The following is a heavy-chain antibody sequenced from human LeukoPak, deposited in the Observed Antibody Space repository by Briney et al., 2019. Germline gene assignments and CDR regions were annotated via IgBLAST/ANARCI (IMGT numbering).Heavy chain of an antibody. V-gene: IGHV4-39*07. Sequence: SETLSLTCTVSGGSISSSSYYWGWIRQPPGKGLEWIGSIYYSGSTNYNPSLKSRVTISVDTSKNQFSPKLSSVTAADTAVYYCARLPYYDFWSGYLGGQGAFDPWGQGTLVTVSS. J-gene: IGHJ5*02. CDR2: IYYSGST. CDR1: GGSISSSSYY. CDR3: ARLPYYDFWSGYLGGQGAFDP. D-gene: IGHD3-3*01.